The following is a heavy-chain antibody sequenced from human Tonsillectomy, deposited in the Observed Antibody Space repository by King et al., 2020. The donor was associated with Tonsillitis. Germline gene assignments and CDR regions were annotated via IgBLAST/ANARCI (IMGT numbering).Heavy chain of an antibody. Sequence: QLVQSGGGLVKPGGSLRLSCAASGFTFSSYSMNWVRQAPGKGLEWVSSISSSSRYIYYADSVKGRFTISRANAKNSLYLQMNSLRAEDTAVYYCARGVGATYFDYWGQGTLVTVSS. CDR2: ISSSSRYI. CDR1: GFTFSSYS. D-gene: IGHD1-26*01. J-gene: IGHJ4*02. CDR3: ARGVGATYFDY. V-gene: IGHV3-21*01.